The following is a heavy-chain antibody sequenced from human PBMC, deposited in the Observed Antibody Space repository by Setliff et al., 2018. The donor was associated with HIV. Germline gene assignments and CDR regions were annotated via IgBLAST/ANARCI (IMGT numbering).Heavy chain of an antibody. Sequence: SETLSLTCTVSNGSISSSSYFWGWIRQPPGKGLEWIGNIFYSGSTYYNPSLKSRVLITVDTSKNQFSLKLTSGTAADTAVYYCARRGIIAGTTDFWGQGTPVTVSS. J-gene: IGHJ4*02. CDR2: IFYSGST. CDR3: ARRGIIAGTTDF. D-gene: IGHD1-7*01. V-gene: IGHV4-39*01. CDR1: NGSISSSSYF.